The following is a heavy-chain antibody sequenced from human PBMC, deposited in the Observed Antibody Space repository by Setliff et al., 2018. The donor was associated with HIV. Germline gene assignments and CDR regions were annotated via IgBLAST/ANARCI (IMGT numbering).Heavy chain of an antibody. CDR3: AKPTNGFYPRAFDA. CDR2: IKQDGSEK. J-gene: IGHJ3*01. D-gene: IGHD2-2*03. CDR1: GFTFSSYW. V-gene: IGHV3-7*03. Sequence: PGGSLRLSCAASGFTFSSYWMSWVRQAPGKGLEWVANIKQDGSEKYYVDSVKGRFTISRDNAKNSLYLQMNSLRAEDTAVYYCAKPTNGFYPRAFDAWGPGTMVTVSS.